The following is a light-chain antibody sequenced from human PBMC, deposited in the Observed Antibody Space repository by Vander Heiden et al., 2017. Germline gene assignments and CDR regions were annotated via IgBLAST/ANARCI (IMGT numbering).Light chain of an antibody. CDR1: QSVLYSSNNKNY. CDR2: WAS. V-gene: IGKV4-1*01. CDR3: QQYYSTPLI. J-gene: IGKJ4*01. Sequence: DIVMTQSPDSLAVSLGERATINCKSSQSVLYSSNNKNYLAWYQQKPGQPPKLLIYWASTRESGVPDRFSGSGSGTDFTLTINSLQAEDVAVYYCQQYYSTPLIFGGGTKVVI.